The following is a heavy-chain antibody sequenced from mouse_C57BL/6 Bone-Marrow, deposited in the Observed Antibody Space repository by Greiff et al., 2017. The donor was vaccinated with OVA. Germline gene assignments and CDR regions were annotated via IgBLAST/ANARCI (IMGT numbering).Heavy chain of an antibody. CDR1: GFNIKDDY. V-gene: IGHV14-4*01. Sequence: VQLQQSGAELVRPGASVKLSCTASGFNIKDDYMHWVKQSPEQGLEWIGWIDPENGDTEYASKFQGKATITADPSSNTAYLQLSSLTSEDTAVYYCTTETNWDYWGQGTTLTVSS. D-gene: IGHD4-1*01. CDR3: TTETNWDY. J-gene: IGHJ2*01. CDR2: IDPENGDT.